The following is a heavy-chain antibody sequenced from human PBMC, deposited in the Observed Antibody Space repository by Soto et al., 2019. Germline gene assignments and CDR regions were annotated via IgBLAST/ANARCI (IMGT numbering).Heavy chain of an antibody. D-gene: IGHD3-10*01. Sequence: SETLSLTCAVYGGSFSGYYWSWIRQPPGKGLGWSGESNHSGNTNYNPSLKSRVTISVDTSKNQFSLKLSSVTAADTAVYYCARAPMVRGVIINYYYYGMDVWGQGTTVTVSS. CDR2: SNHSGNT. J-gene: IGHJ6*02. CDR1: GGSFSGYY. V-gene: IGHV4-34*01. CDR3: ARAPMVRGVIINYYYYGMDV.